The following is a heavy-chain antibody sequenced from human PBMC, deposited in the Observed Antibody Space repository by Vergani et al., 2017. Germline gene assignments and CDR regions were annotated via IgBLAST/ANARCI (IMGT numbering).Heavy chain of an antibody. D-gene: IGHD4-17*01. CDR1: GGSISSGGYY. J-gene: IGHJ6*03. CDR3: ARDKVTVTTDYDYYYMDV. Sequence: QVQLQESGPGLVKPSQTLSLTCTVSGGSISSGGYYWSWIRQHPGKGLEWIGYIYYSGSTYYNPSLKSRVTISVDTSKNQFSLKLSAVTAADTAVYYWARDKVTVTTDYDYYYMDVGGKGTTVTVSS. V-gene: IGHV4-31*03. CDR2: IYYSGST.